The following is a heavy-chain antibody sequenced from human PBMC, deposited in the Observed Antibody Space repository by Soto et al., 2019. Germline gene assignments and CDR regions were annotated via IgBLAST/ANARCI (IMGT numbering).Heavy chain of an antibody. D-gene: IGHD3-10*01. CDR2: FSAGDPDA. CDR3: ATDSDREYFQH. V-gene: IGHV3-23*01. J-gene: IGHJ1*01. Sequence: XVCLRLACAACGFTFSSYGMSWVRQAPEKGLEWVSGFSAGDPDAYYADSVKGRFTISRDNSENTLYLQMNSLRVEDTAVYYCATDSDREYFQHCGQRTLVTVSS. CDR1: GFTFSSYG.